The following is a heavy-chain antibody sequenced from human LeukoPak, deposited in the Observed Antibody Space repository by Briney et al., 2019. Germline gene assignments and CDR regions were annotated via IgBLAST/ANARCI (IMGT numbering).Heavy chain of an antibody. J-gene: IGHJ4*02. CDR2: INPNSGGT. CDR1: GYIFTGYY. V-gene: IGHV1-2*02. Sequence: GASVKVSCKASGYIFTGYYMHWVRQAPGQGLEWMGWINPNSGGTNYAQKFQGRVTMTRDTSISTAYMELSRLRSDDTAVYYCARSSRGAAIGLGYWGQGTLVTVSS. CDR3: ARSSRGAAIGLGY. D-gene: IGHD2-2*02.